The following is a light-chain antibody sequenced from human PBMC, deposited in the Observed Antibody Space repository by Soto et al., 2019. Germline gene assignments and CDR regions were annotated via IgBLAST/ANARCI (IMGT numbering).Light chain of an antibody. CDR1: QSVSSSY. CDR2: GAS. J-gene: IGKJ2*01. CDR3: QQYGSSPYT. Sequence: EIVLTQSPGTLSLSPGERATLSCRASQSVSSSYLAWYQQKPGQAPRLLVYGASSRATGIPDRFSGSGYGTDFILTISRLEPEDFAVYYCQQYGSSPYTFGQGTK. V-gene: IGKV3-20*01.